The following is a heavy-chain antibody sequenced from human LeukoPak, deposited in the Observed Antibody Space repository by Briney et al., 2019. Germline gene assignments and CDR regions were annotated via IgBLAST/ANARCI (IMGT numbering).Heavy chain of an antibody. CDR3: ASSRSSGWYYFDY. J-gene: IGHJ4*02. CDR2: IYYSGST. V-gene: IGHV4-61*08. CDR1: GGSISSGDYY. D-gene: IGHD6-19*01. Sequence: SQTLSLTCTVSGGSISSGDYYWSWIRQPPGKGLEWIGYIYYSGSTNYNPSLKSRVTISVDTSKNQFSLKLSSVTAADTAVYYCASSRSSGWYYFDYWGQGTLVTVSS.